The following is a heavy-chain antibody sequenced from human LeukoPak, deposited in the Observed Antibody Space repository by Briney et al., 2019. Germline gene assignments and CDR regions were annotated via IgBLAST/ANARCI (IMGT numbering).Heavy chain of an antibody. CDR2: IYSGAGT. J-gene: IGHJ5*02. CDR3: ATRGVRGVIGGFDP. CDR1: GLSVSSNY. V-gene: IGHV3-53*01. Sequence: GGSLRLSCAASGLSVSSNYMTWVRQASGKGLECIAIIYSGAGTFYADSVKGRFTISRDNSKNILCLQMNSLRAEDTAMYYCATRGVRGVIGGFDPWGQGTLVTVSS. D-gene: IGHD3-10*01.